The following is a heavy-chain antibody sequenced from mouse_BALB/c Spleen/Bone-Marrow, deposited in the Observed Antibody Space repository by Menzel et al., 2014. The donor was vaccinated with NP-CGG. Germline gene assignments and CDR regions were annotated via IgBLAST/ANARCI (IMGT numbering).Heavy chain of an antibody. D-gene: IGHD1-1*01. Sequence: EVQLVESGPGLVKPSQSLSLTCSVTGYSITSGYYWNWIWQFPGNKLEWMGYVSYDGSNNYNPSLQNRISITRDTSKNQFFLKLSSVTTEDTATFYCARGFITTVVTFAYWGQGTLVTVSA. CDR2: VSYDGSN. CDR1: GYSITSGYY. J-gene: IGHJ3*01. V-gene: IGHV3-6*02. CDR3: ARGFITTVVTFAY.